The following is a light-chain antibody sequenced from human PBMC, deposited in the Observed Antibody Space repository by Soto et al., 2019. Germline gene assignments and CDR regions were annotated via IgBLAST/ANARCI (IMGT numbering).Light chain of an antibody. CDR1: SSNIGSYS. CDR3: AARDDSLSVHVV. V-gene: IGLV1-44*01. J-gene: IGLJ2*01. CDR2: NSN. Sequence: QSVLTQPPSASGTPGQRVTISCSGSSSNIGSYSVHWYQQLPGTAPKLLISNSNQRPSGVPDRFSGSKSGTSASLAISGLQSEDEADYYCAARDDSLSVHVVFGGGTKLTVL.